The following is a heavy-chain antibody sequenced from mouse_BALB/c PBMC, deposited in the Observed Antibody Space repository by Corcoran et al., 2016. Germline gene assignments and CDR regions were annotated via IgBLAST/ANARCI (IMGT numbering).Heavy chain of an antibody. J-gene: IGHJ4*01. CDR1: GYTFTNYG. CDR3: ARRITTPYDAMDY. D-gene: IGHD2-4*01. V-gene: IGHV9-3-1*01. Sequence: QIQLVQSGPELKKPGETVKISCKASGYTFTNYGMNWVKQAPGKGLKWMGWINTYTGEPTYADDFKGRFAFSLETSASTAYLQINNLKNEDTATYFCARRITTPYDAMDYWGQGTSVTVSS. CDR2: INTYTGEP.